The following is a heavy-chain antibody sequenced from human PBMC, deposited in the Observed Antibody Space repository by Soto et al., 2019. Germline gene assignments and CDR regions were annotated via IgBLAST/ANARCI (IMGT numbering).Heavy chain of an antibody. CDR2: ISSSSYI. J-gene: IGHJ4*02. CDR3: ARGLRGPLGFGY. CDR1: GFTFSSYS. D-gene: IGHD5-12*01. Sequence: GGSLRLSCAASGFTFSSYSMNWVRQAPGKGLEWVSSISSSSYIYYADSVKGRFTISRDNAKNSLYLQMNSLRAEDTAVYYCARGLRGPLGFGYWGQGTLVTVSS. V-gene: IGHV3-21*01.